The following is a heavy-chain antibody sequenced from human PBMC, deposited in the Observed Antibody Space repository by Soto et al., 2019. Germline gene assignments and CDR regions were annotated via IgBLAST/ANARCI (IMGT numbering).Heavy chain of an antibody. J-gene: IGHJ5*02. D-gene: IGHD3-3*01. Sequence: ASVKVSCKASGYTFTSYDINWVRQATGQGLEWMGWMNPNSGNTGYAQKFQGRVTMTRNTSISTAYMELSSLRSEDTAVYYCARGNAPSDCDFWSGYFSPKSYWFDPWGQGTLVTVS. V-gene: IGHV1-8*01. CDR1: GYTFTSYD. CDR3: ARGNAPSDCDFWSGYFSPKSYWFDP. CDR2: MNPNSGNT.